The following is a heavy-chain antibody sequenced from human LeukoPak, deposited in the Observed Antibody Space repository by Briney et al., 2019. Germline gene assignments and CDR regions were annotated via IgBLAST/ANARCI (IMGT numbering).Heavy chain of an antibody. V-gene: IGHV4-39*07. J-gene: IGHJ4*02. Sequence: SETLSLTCTVSGGSIGSSSYYWGWIRQPPGKGLEWIGSIYYSGSTYYHPSLKSRVTISVDTSKNQFSLKLSSVTAADTAVYYCASAKPDPLSMRYDYWGQGTLVTVSS. D-gene: IGHD2-8*01. CDR2: IYYSGST. CDR1: GGSIGSSSYY. CDR3: ASAKPDPLSMRYDY.